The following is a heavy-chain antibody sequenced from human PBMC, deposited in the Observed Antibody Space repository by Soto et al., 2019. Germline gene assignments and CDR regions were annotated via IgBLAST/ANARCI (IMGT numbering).Heavy chain of an antibody. Sequence: GGSLRLSCAASGFTFSSYSMNWVRQAPGKGLEWVSSISSSSSYIYYADSVKGRFTISRDNAKNSLYLQMNSLRAEDTAVYYCATSRGRYDAFDIWGQGTMVTFSS. D-gene: IGHD1-7*01. CDR2: ISSSSSYI. CDR3: ATSRGRYDAFDI. V-gene: IGHV3-21*01. J-gene: IGHJ3*02. CDR1: GFTFSSYS.